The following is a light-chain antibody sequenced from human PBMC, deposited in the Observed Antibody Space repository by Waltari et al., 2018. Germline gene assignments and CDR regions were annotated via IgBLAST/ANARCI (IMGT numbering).Light chain of an antibody. Sequence: QSALTQPPSASGSPGPSVTISCTGTSSHVVPYNYFSWYQQHPGKAPKLMIFEVSDRPSGVPDRFSGSKSGNTASLTVSGLQADDEGDYYCSAYTGTSWVFGGGTKLTVL. J-gene: IGLJ3*02. CDR2: EVS. CDR1: SSHVVPYNY. V-gene: IGLV2-8*01. CDR3: SAYTGTSWV.